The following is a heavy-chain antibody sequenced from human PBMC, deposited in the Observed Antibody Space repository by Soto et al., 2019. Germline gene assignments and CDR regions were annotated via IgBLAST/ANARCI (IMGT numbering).Heavy chain of an antibody. CDR2: ISYDGITK. D-gene: IGHD2-2*03. CDR3: AKGLDIVLVPGAIGPYYYYGVDV. CDR1: GLTFSSYG. V-gene: IGHV3-30*18. Sequence: GGSLRLSCAASGLTFSSYGMNWVRQAPGKGLEWVALISYDGITKYYADSVKGRFTISRDNSKNTQYLQMNSLRPEDTAVYYCAKGLDIVLVPGAIGPYYYYGVDVWGQGTTVTVSS. J-gene: IGHJ6*02.